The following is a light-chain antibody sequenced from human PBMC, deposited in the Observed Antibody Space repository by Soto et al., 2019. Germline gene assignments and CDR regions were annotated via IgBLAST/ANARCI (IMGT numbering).Light chain of an antibody. CDR3: CSYAGRYTSWV. Sequence: QSALTQPASVSGSPGQSVTISCTGTSRDIGAYDYVSWYQQHPGGVPKLLIYDVSKRPSGVPDRFSGSKSGNTASLTISGLQAEDEAEYYCCSYAGRYTSWVFGGGTKLTVL. J-gene: IGLJ3*02. CDR2: DVS. CDR1: SRDIGAYDY. V-gene: IGLV2-11*01.